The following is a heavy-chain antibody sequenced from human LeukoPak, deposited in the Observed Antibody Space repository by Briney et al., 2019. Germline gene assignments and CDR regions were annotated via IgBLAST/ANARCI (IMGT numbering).Heavy chain of an antibody. CDR3: AKGGLVHRFDP. CDR1: GFTFSTYW. J-gene: IGHJ5*02. V-gene: IGHV3-23*01. CDR2: ISGSGDNT. Sequence: GGSLRLSCAASGFTFSTYWMSWVRQAPGKGLEWVSGISGSGDNTYYADSVKGRFTISRDNSKNTLYLQMNSLRADDTTVYYCAKGGLVHRFDPWGQGTLVTVSS.